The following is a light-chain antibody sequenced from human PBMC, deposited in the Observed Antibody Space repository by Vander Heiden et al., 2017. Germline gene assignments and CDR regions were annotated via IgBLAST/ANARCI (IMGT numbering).Light chain of an antibody. J-gene: IGKJ4*01. Sequence: EIVMTQSPATLSVSPGERATLSCRASQSVSSNLAWYQQKPGQAPRLLIYGASTRATGIPARFSGSGYGTEFTLTISSRHSEDFAVYYCQQDNYWPPLTFGGGTKVEIK. V-gene: IGKV3-15*01. CDR1: QSVSSN. CDR3: QQDNYWPPLT. CDR2: GAS.